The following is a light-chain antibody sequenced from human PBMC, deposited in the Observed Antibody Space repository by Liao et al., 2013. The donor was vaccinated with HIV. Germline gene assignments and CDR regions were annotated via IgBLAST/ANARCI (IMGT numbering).Light chain of an antibody. V-gene: IGLV3-1*01. CDR2: QGS. CDR3: QTWDFTTSFV. J-gene: IGLJ1*01. Sequence: SYELTQPPSVSVSPGQTASITCSGHELGHKYVSWYQQRPGLSPVSVIYQGSKRPSGIPERISGSKSGNTATLTISGTQTMDEADYYCQTWDFTTSFVFGTGTKVTVL. CDR1: ELGHKY.